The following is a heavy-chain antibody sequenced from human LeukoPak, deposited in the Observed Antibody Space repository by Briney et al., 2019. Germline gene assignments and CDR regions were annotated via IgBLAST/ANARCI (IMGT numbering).Heavy chain of an antibody. Sequence: GGSLRLSCAASGFTFSSYAMHWVHQAPGKGLEWVAVISYDGSNKYYADSVKGRFTISRDNSKNTLYLQMNSLRAEDTAVYYCARGVIAAAGPNWYFDLWGRGTLVTVSS. J-gene: IGHJ2*01. D-gene: IGHD6-13*01. V-gene: IGHV3-30-3*01. CDR2: ISYDGSNK. CDR3: ARGVIAAAGPNWYFDL. CDR1: GFTFSSYA.